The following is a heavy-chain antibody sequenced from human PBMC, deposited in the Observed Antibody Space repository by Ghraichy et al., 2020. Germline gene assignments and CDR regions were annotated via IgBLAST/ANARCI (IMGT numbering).Heavy chain of an antibody. CDR1: GSTFSNAW. CDR2: IKNKIDGGTT. CDR3: ATVVSMGFRYLFFDL. D-gene: IGHD2-8*01. V-gene: IGHV3-15*01. J-gene: IGHJ2*01. Sequence: GESLRLSCAASGSTFSNAWMSWVRQAPGKGLEWVGRIKNKIDGGTTDYAAPVKGRFTISRDDSKTTLYLQMNSLKTEDTAVYYCATVVSMGFRYLFFDLWGRGTLVTVSS.